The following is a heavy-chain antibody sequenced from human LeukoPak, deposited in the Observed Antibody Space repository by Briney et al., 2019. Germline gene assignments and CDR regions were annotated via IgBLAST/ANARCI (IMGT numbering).Heavy chain of an antibody. D-gene: IGHD2-8*01. Sequence: SETLSLTCAVYGGSFSGYYWSWIRQPPGKGLEWIGEINHSGSTNYNPSLKSRVTISVDTSKNQFSLKLSSVTAADTAVYYCARIEKWVYYFDYWGQGTLVTVPS. CDR1: GGSFSGYY. V-gene: IGHV4-34*01. CDR3: ARIEKWVYYFDY. CDR2: INHSGST. J-gene: IGHJ4*02.